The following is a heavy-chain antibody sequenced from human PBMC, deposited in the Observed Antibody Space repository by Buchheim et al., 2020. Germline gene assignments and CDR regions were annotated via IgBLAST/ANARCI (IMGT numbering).Heavy chain of an antibody. J-gene: IGHJ4*02. V-gene: IGHV4-39*07. CDR2: IYHSGST. Sequence: QLQLQESGPGLVKPSETLSLTCTVSGGSISSSSYYWGWIRQPPGKGLEWIGEIYHSGSTNYNPSLKSRVTISVDKSKNQFSLKLSAVTAADTAVYYCAREGTETRNFDYWGQGTL. D-gene: IGHD4-17*01. CDR1: GGSISSSSYY. CDR3: AREGTETRNFDY.